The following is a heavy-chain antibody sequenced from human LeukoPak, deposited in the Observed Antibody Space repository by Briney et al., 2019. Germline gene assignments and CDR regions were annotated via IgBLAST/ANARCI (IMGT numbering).Heavy chain of an antibody. CDR3: ARSKNYAFDF. D-gene: IGHD1-7*01. V-gene: IGHV6-1*01. J-gene: IGHJ4*02. Sequence: SQTLSLTCLVSGDSVPGSCVGWHWIRQSPSRGLEWLGKTYYWSKWYYDYAISVKSRITIKPDTSRNQFSLQLDSVTPDDTAMYFCARSKNYAFDFWGPGVLVTVSS. CDR1: GDSVPGSCVG. CDR2: TYYWSKWYY.